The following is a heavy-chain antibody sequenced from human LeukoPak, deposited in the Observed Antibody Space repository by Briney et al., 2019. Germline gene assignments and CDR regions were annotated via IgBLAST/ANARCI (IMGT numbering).Heavy chain of an antibody. D-gene: IGHD6-19*01. CDR1: GFTFSSYW. J-gene: IGHJ6*03. Sequence: GGSLRLSCAASGFTFSSYWMSWVRQAPGKGLEWVANINQDGSEKYYVDSVKGRFTISRDNGRSSLFLQMNSLRVEDTAVYYCTRDHPVGASSTRRIAVAGTGYYYYYMDVWGKGTTVTVSS. CDR2: INQDGSEK. CDR3: TRDHPVGASSTRRIAVAGTGYYYYYMDV. V-gene: IGHV3-7*01.